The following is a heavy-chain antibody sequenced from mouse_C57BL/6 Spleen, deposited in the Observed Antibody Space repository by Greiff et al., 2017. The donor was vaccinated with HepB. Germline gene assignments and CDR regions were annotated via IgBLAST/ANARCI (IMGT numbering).Heavy chain of an antibody. Sequence: DVKLVESGGGLVKPGGSLKLSCAASGFTFSSYAMSWVRQTPEKRLEWVATISDGGSYTYYPDNVKGRFTISRDNAKNNLYLQMSHLKSEDTAMYYCARASDGYYDWFAYWGQGTLVTVSA. D-gene: IGHD2-3*01. CDR3: ARASDGYYDWFAY. CDR1: GFTFSSYA. CDR2: ISDGGSYT. J-gene: IGHJ3*01. V-gene: IGHV5-4*03.